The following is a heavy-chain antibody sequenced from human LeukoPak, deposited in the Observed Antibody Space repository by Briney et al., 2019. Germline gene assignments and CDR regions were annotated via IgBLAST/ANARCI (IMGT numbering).Heavy chain of an antibody. CDR2: INPNSGGT. CDR3: ASISQYYYDSSGYYSMVRNAFDI. J-gene: IGHJ3*02. CDR1: GYTFTGYC. Sequence: ASVKVSCKASGYTFTGYCMHWVRQAPGQGLEWMGWINPNSGGTNYAQKFQGRVTMTRDTSISTAYMELSRLRSDDTAVYYCASISQYYYDSSGYYSMVRNAFDIWGQGTMVTVSS. V-gene: IGHV1-2*02. D-gene: IGHD3-22*01.